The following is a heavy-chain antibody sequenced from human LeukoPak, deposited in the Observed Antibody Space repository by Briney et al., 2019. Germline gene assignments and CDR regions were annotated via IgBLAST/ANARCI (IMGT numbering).Heavy chain of an antibody. V-gene: IGHV3-23*01. CDR3: ARDYYGSGRNGYFDY. Sequence: GGSLRLSCAASGFTFSSYAMSWVRQAPGKGLEWVSGISGSGGSTYYADSVKGRFTISRDNSKNTLYLQMNSLRAEDTAVYYCARDYYGSGRNGYFDYWGQGTLVTVSS. CDR1: GFTFSSYA. J-gene: IGHJ4*02. CDR2: ISGSGGST. D-gene: IGHD3-10*01.